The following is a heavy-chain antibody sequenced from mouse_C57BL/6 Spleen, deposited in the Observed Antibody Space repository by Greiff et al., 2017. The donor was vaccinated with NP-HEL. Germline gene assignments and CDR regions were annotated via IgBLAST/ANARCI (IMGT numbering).Heavy chain of an antibody. D-gene: IGHD2-9*01. J-gene: IGHJ4*01. V-gene: IGHV3-6*01. CDR1: GYSITSGYY. Sequence: EVQLQESGPGLVKPSQSLSLTCSVTGYSITSGYYWNWIRQFPGNKLEWMGYISYDGSNNYNPSLKNRISITRDTSKNQFFLKLNSVTTEDTATYYCARDMTYYGSPYAMDYLGQGTSVTVSS. CDR2: ISYDGSN. CDR3: ARDMTYYGSPYAMDY.